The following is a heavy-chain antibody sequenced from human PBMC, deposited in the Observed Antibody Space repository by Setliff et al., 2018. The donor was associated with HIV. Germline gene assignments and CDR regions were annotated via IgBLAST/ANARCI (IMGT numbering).Heavy chain of an antibody. CDR1: GGSISSSSYY. Sequence: SETLSLTCTVSGGSISSSSYYWGWIRQPPGKGLEWIGTIYYSGNTYYNPSLKSRVTIPVDTSKNQISLKLSSVTAADTAVYYCASHLPPYSGNFDYWGHGTLVTSPQ. J-gene: IGHJ4*01. V-gene: IGHV4-39*01. CDR3: ASHLPPYSGNFDY. D-gene: IGHD1-26*01. CDR2: IYYSGNT.